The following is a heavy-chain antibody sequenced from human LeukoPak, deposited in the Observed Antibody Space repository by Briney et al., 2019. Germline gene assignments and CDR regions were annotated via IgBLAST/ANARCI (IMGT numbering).Heavy chain of an antibody. J-gene: IGHJ4*02. V-gene: IGHV3-33*01. Sequence: GGSLGLSCAASGFTFSSYGMHWVRQAPGKGLEWVAVIWYDGSNKYYADSVKGRFTISRDNSKNTLYLQMNSLRAEDTAVYYCARESSGWLQLFDYWGQGTLVTVSS. CDR2: IWYDGSNK. CDR1: GFTFSSYG. CDR3: ARESSGWLQLFDY. D-gene: IGHD5-24*01.